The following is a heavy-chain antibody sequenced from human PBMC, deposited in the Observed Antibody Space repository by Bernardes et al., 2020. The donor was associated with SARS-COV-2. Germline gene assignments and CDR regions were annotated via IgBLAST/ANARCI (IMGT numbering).Heavy chain of an antibody. CDR3: ARDETLEVVPAAKKQPYYYYYGMDV. J-gene: IGHJ6*02. CDR2: ISSSSSYI. D-gene: IGHD2-2*01. Sequence: GGSLRLSCAASGFTFSGSAMHWVRQAPGKGLEWVSSISSSSSYIYYADSVKGRFTISRDNAKNSLYLQMNSLRAEDTAVYYCARDETLEVVPAAKKQPYYYYYGMDVWGQGTTVTVSS. CDR1: GFTFSGSA. V-gene: IGHV3-21*01.